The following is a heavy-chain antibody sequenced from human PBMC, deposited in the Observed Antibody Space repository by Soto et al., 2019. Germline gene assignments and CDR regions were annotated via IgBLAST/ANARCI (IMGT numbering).Heavy chain of an antibody. CDR1: GGSIISGGYS. CDR2: IYHSGST. CDR3: ARGVYNWNDFDYFDY. Sequence: SETLSLTCAVPGGSIISGGYSWSWIRQPPGKGLEWIGYIYHSGSTYYNPSLKSRVTISVDRSKNQFSLKLSSVTAADTAVYYCARGVYNWNDFDYFDYWGQGTLVTVSS. D-gene: IGHD1-20*01. J-gene: IGHJ4*02. V-gene: IGHV4-30-2*01.